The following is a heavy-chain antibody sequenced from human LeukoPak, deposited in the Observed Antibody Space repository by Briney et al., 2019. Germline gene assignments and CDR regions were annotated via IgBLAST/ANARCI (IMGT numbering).Heavy chain of an antibody. V-gene: IGHV1-18*01. J-gene: IGHJ4*02. CDR2: ISAYNGNT. CDR1: GYTFTSYG. Sequence: ASVKVSCKASGYTFTSYGISWVRQAPGQGLEWMGWISAYNGNTNYAQKLQGRVTMTTDTSTSTAYMELRSLRSYDTAVYYCARDADGGPEGYFDYWGQGTLVTVSS. D-gene: IGHD4-23*01. CDR3: ARDADGGPEGYFDY.